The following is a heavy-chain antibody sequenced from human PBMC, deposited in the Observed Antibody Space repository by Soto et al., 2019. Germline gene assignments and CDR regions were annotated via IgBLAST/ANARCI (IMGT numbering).Heavy chain of an antibody. Sequence: SETLSLTCAVYGGSFSGYYWSWIRQPPGKGLEWIGEINHSGSTNYNPSLKSRVTISVDTSKNQFSLKLSSVTAADTAVYYCARGRGYDYIWGSYRHDFDYWGQGTLVTVSS. V-gene: IGHV4-34*01. J-gene: IGHJ4*02. CDR3: ARGRGYDYIWGSYRHDFDY. CDR1: GGSFSGYY. CDR2: INHSGST. D-gene: IGHD3-16*02.